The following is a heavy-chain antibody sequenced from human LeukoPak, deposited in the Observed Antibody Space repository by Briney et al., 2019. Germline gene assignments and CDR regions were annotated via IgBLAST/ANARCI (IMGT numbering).Heavy chain of an antibody. Sequence: PGGSLRPSCAASGFTFSSYGMHWVRQAPGKGLDWVAVIWYDGSNKYYADSVRGRFTISRDNSKNTLYLQMNSLRAEDTAVYYCAGDQKNGDSYTLDYWGQGTLVTVSS. J-gene: IGHJ4*02. CDR3: AGDQKNGDSYTLDY. CDR1: GFTFSSYG. D-gene: IGHD4-17*01. CDR2: IWYDGSNK. V-gene: IGHV3-33*01.